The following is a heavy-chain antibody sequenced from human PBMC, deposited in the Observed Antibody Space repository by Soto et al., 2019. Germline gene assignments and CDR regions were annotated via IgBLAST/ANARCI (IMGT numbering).Heavy chain of an antibody. Sequence: QVQLQESGPGLVKPSQTLSLTCTVSGGSISSGGYYWSWIRQHPGKGLEWIGYIYYSGSTYYNPSLKSRVTISVDTSTNHFSRKLSSVIAADTAVYYCARVEQLVPRIGFEYWDHGTLVTVSS. CDR1: GGSISSGGYY. CDR3: ARVEQLVPRIGFEY. V-gene: IGHV4-31*03. D-gene: IGHD6-13*01. CDR2: IYYSGST. J-gene: IGHJ4*01.